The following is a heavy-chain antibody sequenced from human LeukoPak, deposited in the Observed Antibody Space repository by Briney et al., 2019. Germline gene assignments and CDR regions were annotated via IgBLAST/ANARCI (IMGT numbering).Heavy chain of an antibody. V-gene: IGHV3-48*01. CDR1: GFTFSSYS. D-gene: IGHD3-10*01. J-gene: IGHJ6*03. Sequence: PGGSLRLSCAASGFTFSSYSMNWVRQAPGKGLEWVSYISSSSSTIYYADSVKGRFTISRDNAKNSLYLQMNSLRAEDTAVYYCAREGYYYGSGSPYYYYYMDVWGKGTTVTVSS. CDR3: AREGYYYGSGSPYYYYYMDV. CDR2: ISSSSSTI.